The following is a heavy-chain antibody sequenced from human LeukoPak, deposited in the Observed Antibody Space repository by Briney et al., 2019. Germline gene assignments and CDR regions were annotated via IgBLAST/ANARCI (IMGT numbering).Heavy chain of an antibody. Sequence: PGGSLRLSCAASGFTFSNYAMTWVRQAPGKGLEWVSGISGSGSTTYYADSVKGRFTISRDNSKNTLYLQMNSLRAEDTAVYYCAKAGGYPIYFFDPWGQGTLVTVSS. D-gene: IGHD3-22*01. CDR3: AKAGGYPIYFFDP. CDR1: GFTFSNYA. CDR2: ISGSGSTT. J-gene: IGHJ5*02. V-gene: IGHV3-23*01.